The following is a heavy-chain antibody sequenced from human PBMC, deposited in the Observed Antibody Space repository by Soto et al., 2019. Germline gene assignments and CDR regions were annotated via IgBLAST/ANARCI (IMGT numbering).Heavy chain of an antibody. CDR1: GFTFSDYY. Sequence: PGGSLRLSCAASGFTFSDYYMSWIRQAPGKGLEWVSYISSSGSTIYYADSVKGRFTISRDNAKNSLYLQMNSLRAEDTAVYYCARDLSDYGDYEEGDYWGQGTLVTVSS. CDR2: ISSSGSTI. CDR3: ARDLSDYGDYEEGDY. J-gene: IGHJ4*02. D-gene: IGHD4-17*01. V-gene: IGHV3-11*01.